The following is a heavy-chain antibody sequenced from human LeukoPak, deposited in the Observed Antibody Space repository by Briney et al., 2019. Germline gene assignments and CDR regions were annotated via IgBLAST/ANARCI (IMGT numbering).Heavy chain of an antibody. J-gene: IGHJ4*02. CDR2: LFYSGNT. CDR3: ARGSSPFDY. Sequence: SETLSLTCTVSGGSISSYYWSWIRQRPGKGLEWIGSLFYSGNTNYNPSLKSRVTISLDTSKNQVSLKLSSVTAADTAVYYGARGSSPFDYWGQGTLVTVSS. V-gene: IGHV4-59*08. CDR1: GGSISSYY.